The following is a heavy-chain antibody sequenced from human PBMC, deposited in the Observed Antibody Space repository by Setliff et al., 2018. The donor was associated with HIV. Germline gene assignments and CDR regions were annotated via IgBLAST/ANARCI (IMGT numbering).Heavy chain of an antibody. J-gene: IGHJ6*03. CDR1: GDPISTYY. CDR2: VYFSGST. Sequence: SETLSLTCTVSGDPISTYYWSWVRKPPGKGLEWIGYVYFSGSTSYSPSLRGRVTMSVDPSKNQFSLKLNSVTAADTAIYFCARGNYDTSDYYTNFYYYYMDVWGKGTAVTVSS. V-gene: IGHV4-59*01. CDR3: ARGNYDTSDYYTNFYYYYMDV. D-gene: IGHD3-22*01.